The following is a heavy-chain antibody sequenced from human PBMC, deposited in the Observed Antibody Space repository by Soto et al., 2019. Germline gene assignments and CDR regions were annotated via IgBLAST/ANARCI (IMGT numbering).Heavy chain of an antibody. CDR3: ARMRGLGEISPFFDH. CDR1: SASLDSDN. J-gene: IGHJ4*02. V-gene: IGHV4-59*01. Sequence: QVHLQESGPGLVKPSETLSLTCAVSSASLDSDNWSWIRQPPGKGLEWIGYIYPNGRTNYNPSLRXRVAXSIXXXXXXXSXRLDSVFAADAAVYFCARMRGLGEISPFFDHWGQGTLVTVSS. CDR2: IYPNGRT. D-gene: IGHD3-16*02.